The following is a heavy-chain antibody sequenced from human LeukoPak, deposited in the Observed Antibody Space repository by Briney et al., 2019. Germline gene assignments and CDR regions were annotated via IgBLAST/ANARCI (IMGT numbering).Heavy chain of an antibody. Sequence: GGSLRLSCAASGFTFSNAWMSWVRQAPGKGLEWVGRIKSKTDGGTTDYAAPVKGRFTISRDDSKNTLYLQMNSLKTEDTAVYYCTTANGYSSGWYGQGAFDIWGQGTMVTVSS. CDR1: GFTFSNAW. J-gene: IGHJ3*02. CDR3: TTANGYSSGWYGQGAFDI. V-gene: IGHV3-15*01. D-gene: IGHD6-19*01. CDR2: IKSKTDGGTT.